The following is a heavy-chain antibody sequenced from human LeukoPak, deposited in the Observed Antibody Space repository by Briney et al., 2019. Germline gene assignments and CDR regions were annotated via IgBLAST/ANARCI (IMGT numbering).Heavy chain of an antibody. D-gene: IGHD3-22*01. CDR3: ARSSNYDSSGYYYVRWFDP. CDR2: INPNRGGT. CDR1: GYTFTGYY. J-gene: IGHJ5*02. Sequence: ASVKVSCKASGYTFTGYYMHWVRQAPGQGLEWMGRINPNRGGTNYAQKFQGRVTMTRDTSISTAYMELSRLRSDDTAVYYCARSSNYDSSGYYYVRWFDPWGQGTLVTVSS. V-gene: IGHV1-2*06.